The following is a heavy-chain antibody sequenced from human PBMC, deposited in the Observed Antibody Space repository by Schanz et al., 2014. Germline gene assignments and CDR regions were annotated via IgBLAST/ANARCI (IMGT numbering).Heavy chain of an antibody. J-gene: IGHJ6*03. CDR1: GFTFSSYA. CDR3: AKGPYYYYYMDV. Sequence: VQLVESGGGVVQPGRSLRLSCAASGFTFSSYAMSWVRQAPGKGLEWVANIKKDGSEKYYVDSVKGRFTISGDSSKYTVYLQMNSLRADDTAVYYCAKGPYYYYYMDVWGNGTTVTVSS. CDR2: IKKDGSEK. V-gene: IGHV3-7*01.